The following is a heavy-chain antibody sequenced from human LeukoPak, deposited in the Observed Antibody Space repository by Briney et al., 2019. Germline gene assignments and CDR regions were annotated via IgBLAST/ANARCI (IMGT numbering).Heavy chain of an antibody. Sequence: PSETLSLTCTVSGGSISSSSYYWGWIRQPPGKGLEWIGSIYYSGSTYYNPSLKSRVTISVDTSKNQFSLKLSSVTAADTAVYYCARERIVVVSREVYFDYWGQGTLVTVSS. V-gene: IGHV4-39*07. CDR1: GGSISSSSYY. CDR3: ARERIVVVSREVYFDY. D-gene: IGHD3-22*01. CDR2: IYYSGST. J-gene: IGHJ4*02.